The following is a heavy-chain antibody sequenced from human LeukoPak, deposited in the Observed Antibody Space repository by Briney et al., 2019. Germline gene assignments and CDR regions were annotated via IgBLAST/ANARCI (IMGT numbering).Heavy chain of an antibody. D-gene: IGHD6-19*01. CDR3: ARGRQQWLAYAFDI. CDR1: GYTFTSYD. CDR2: MNPNSGNT. V-gene: IGHV1-8*01. J-gene: IGHJ3*02. Sequence: ASVKVSCKASGYTFTSYDINWVRQATGQGLEWMGWMNPNSGNTGYAQKFQGRVIMTRNTSISTAYMELSSLRSEDTAVYYCARGRQQWLAYAFDIWGQGTMVTVSS.